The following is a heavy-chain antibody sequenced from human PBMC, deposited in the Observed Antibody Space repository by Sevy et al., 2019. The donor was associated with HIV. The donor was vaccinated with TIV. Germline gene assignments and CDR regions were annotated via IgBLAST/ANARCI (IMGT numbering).Heavy chain of an antibody. CDR1: GFIFSGYT. J-gene: IGHJ4*02. Sequence: LTCAASGFIFSGYTMNWVRQAPGKGLEWVSSISSGSSFIYYADSLQGRFIISRDNARKSLYLQMNNLRVEDTAVYYCARVGLGDCSGTNCSPNDYWGQGTLVTVSS. D-gene: IGHD2-2*01. CDR3: ARVGLGDCSGTNCSPNDY. CDR2: ISSGSSFI. V-gene: IGHV3-21*01.